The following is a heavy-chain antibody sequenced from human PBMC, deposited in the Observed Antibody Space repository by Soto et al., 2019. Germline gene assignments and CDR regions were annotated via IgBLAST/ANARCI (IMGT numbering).Heavy chain of an antibody. CDR3: ASTSGKSCGGACYIGSSFAFDI. J-gene: IGHJ3*02. Sequence: QVQLQESGPGLVKPSETLSLTCTVSGGSISSYYWSWIRQPPGKGLEWIGYIYYSGSTNYNPSLKSRVTISVDTSKNQFSLKLSSVTAADTAVYYCASTSGKSCGGACYIGSSFAFDIWGQGTMVTVSS. CDR2: IYYSGST. CDR1: GGSISSYY. D-gene: IGHD2-21*01. V-gene: IGHV4-59*08.